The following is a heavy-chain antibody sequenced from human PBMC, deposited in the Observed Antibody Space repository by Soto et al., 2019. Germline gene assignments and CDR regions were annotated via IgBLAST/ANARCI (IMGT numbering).Heavy chain of an antibody. CDR3: ASPTVVTGPYYYYGMDV. V-gene: IGHV1-69*13. CDR1: GGTFSSYA. CDR2: IIPIFGTA. J-gene: IGHJ6*02. D-gene: IGHD2-15*01. Sequence: SVKVSCKASGGTFSSYAISWVRQAPGQGLEWMGGIIPIFGTANYAQKFQGRVTITADESTSTAYIELSSLRSEDTAVYYCASPTVVTGPYYYYGMDVWGQGTTVTVSS.